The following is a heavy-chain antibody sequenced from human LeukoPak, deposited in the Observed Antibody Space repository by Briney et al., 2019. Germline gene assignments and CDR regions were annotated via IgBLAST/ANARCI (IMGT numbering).Heavy chain of an antibody. CDR3: ATDLDSSYYYYYMDV. J-gene: IGHJ6*03. D-gene: IGHD2/OR15-2a*01. Sequence: GGSLRLSCAASGFTFSSYAMSWVRQAPGKGLEWVSAISGSGGSTYYADSVKGRFTISRDNSKNTLYLQMNSLRAEDTAVYYCATDLDSSYYYYYMDVWGKGTTDTVSS. V-gene: IGHV3-23*01. CDR1: GFTFSSYA. CDR2: ISGSGGST.